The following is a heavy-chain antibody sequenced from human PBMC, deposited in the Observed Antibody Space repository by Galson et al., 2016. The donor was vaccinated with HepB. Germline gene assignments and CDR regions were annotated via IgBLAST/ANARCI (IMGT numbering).Heavy chain of an antibody. CDR1: GDSISSSDW. J-gene: IGHJ4*02. Sequence: TLSLTCVVSGDSISSSDWWSWVRQSPGKGLEWIGEIYRSGNTNYNPSLKSRVTMSIDKSKSQFSLSLSSVTDADTATYYCARVVVIPAAKGFDSWGQGTLVTVSP. D-gene: IGHD2-2*01. V-gene: IGHV4/OR15-8*02. CDR2: IYRSGNT. CDR3: ARVVVIPAAKGFDS.